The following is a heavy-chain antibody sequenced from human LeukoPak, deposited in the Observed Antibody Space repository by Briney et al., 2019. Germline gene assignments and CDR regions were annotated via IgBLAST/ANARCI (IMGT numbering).Heavy chain of an antibody. V-gene: IGHV3-30*04. J-gene: IGHJ4*02. CDR3: ARDIAYCGGDCW. D-gene: IGHD2-21*02. CDR1: GFTFSIYA. Sequence: GRSLRLSCAASGFTFSIYAMHWARQAPGKGLEWVAVISYDGSNKYYADSVKGRFTISRDNSKNTLYLQMNSLRPEDTAVYYCARDIAYCGGDCWWGQGTLVTVSS. CDR2: ISYDGSNK.